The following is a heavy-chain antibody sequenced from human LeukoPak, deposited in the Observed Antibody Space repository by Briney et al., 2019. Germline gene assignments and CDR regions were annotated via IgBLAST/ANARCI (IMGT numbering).Heavy chain of an antibody. J-gene: IGHJ5*02. D-gene: IGHD2-8*01. CDR1: GFNFNTYG. CDR2: IWHDGSDE. CDR3: AGEVVRDVSGVDYTWLDP. Sequence: GGSLRLSCAASGFNFNTYGMHWVRQTPGKGLEWVAVIWHDGSDEYYADSVKGRFTISRDNSKSLVYLQMDSLRDEDTAVYYCAGEVVRDVSGVDYTWLDPWGQGTLVFVSA. V-gene: IGHV3-33*01.